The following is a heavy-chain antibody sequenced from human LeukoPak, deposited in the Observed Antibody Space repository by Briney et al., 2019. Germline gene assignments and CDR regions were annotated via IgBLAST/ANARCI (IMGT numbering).Heavy chain of an antibody. D-gene: IGHD1-26*01. CDR2: INPNSGGT. J-gene: IGHJ4*02. CDR1: GYTFTGYY. V-gene: IGHV1-2*02. Sequence: ASVKVSCKASGYTFTGYYMHWVRQAPGQGLEWMGWINPNSGGTNYAQKLQGRVTMTTDTSTSTAYMELRSLRSDDTAVYYCARIGIVGATRYYFDYWGQGTLVTVSS. CDR3: ARIGIVGATRYYFDY.